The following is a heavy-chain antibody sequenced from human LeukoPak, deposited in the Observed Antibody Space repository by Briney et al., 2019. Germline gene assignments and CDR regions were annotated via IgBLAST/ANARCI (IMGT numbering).Heavy chain of an antibody. V-gene: IGHV4-34*01. Sequence: PSETLSLTFAVYGGSFRGFYRRWIREPPGKGLEWIGEINHSVSTNDKPSLKSRVTISVDTSKNPFSLKLSSVSAADTAVYYCARGQEQQLFYFDYWGQGTLVTVYS. CDR2: INHSVST. J-gene: IGHJ4*02. D-gene: IGHD6-13*01. CDR1: GGSFRGFY. CDR3: ARGQEQQLFYFDY.